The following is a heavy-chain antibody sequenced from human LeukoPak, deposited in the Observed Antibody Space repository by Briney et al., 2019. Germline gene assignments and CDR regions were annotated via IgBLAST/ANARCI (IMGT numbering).Heavy chain of an antibody. CDR1: GFTFCDYA. Sequence: GGSLRLSCTASGFTFCDYAMSWFRQAPGKGLEWVGFIRSKAYGGTTEYAASVKGRFTISRDDSKSIAYLQMNSLKTEDTAVYYCTRVVVVAATGGYYFDYWGQGTLVTVSS. D-gene: IGHD2-15*01. V-gene: IGHV3-49*03. J-gene: IGHJ4*02. CDR2: IRSKAYGGTT. CDR3: TRVVVVAATGGYYFDY.